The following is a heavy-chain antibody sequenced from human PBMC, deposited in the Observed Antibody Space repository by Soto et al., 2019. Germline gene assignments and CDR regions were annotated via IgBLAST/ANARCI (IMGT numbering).Heavy chain of an antibody. D-gene: IGHD6-25*01. CDR3: AREPRYIAAAGGSDY. V-gene: IGHV4-39*02. CDR2: IFYNGAT. Sequence: SETLSLTCTVSGGSISNSDYYWGWIRQPPGKGLEWIATIFYNGATQYNPSLKSRVTISIDTSKNQFFLNLRSVTAADSAVYYCAREPRYIAAAGGSDYWGQGTLDTGSS. J-gene: IGHJ4*02. CDR1: GGSISNSDYY.